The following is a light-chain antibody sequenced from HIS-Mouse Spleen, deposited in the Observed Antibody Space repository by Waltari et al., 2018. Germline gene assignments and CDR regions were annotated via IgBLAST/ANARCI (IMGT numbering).Light chain of an antibody. CDR3: YSTDSSGNHRV. Sequence: SYELTQPPSVSVSPGQTARITCSGDALPKKYAYWYQQKSGQAPVLVIYEDSKLPSGVPGRFSGSSSGTMATLTISGAQVEDEADYYCYSTDSSGNHRVFGGGTKLTVL. CDR1: ALPKKY. V-gene: IGLV3-10*01. J-gene: IGLJ3*02. CDR2: EDS.